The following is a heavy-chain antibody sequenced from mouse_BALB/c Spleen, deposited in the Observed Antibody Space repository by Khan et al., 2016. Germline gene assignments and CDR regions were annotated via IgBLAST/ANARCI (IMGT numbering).Heavy chain of an antibody. V-gene: IGHV3-2*02. CDR3: ARSNHDGNSPAWFAD. Sequence: EVQRQESGPGLVKPSQSLSLTCTVTGYSITSDHAWNWIRQFPGNKLEWMGYISYRGRTSYNQSLKSRISITRETSKNQFFLQLNSVTTEDTATYYWARSNHDGNSPAWFADWGQGTLVTVSA. CDR1: GYSITSDHA. CDR2: ISYRGRT. D-gene: IGHD1-1*01. J-gene: IGHJ3*01.